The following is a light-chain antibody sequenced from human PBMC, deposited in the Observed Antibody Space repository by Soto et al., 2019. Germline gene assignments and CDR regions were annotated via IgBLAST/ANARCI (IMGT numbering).Light chain of an antibody. Sequence: IVLTQSPVTLPLSPVERTTLSCRASQSISRYLAWYQQKPGQGPRLLIYDASNRASGIPPRFSGSGSGTDFTLTISRLEPEDFAVYYCQKHGSSPITCGQGKRREIK. CDR2: DAS. CDR1: QSISRY. J-gene: IGKJ5*01. CDR3: QKHGSSPIT. V-gene: IGKV3-20*01.